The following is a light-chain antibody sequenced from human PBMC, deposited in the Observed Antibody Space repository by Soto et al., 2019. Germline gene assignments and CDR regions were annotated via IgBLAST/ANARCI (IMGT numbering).Light chain of an antibody. Sequence: QSALTQPPSASGSPGQSVTISCTGTSSDVGAYKYVSWYQQHPGTAPKLMIYEVSKRPSGVPDRFSGSKSGNTASLTVSGVQAEDEADYYCSSYAGSNTHVVFGGGTKLTVL. CDR2: EVS. CDR1: SSDVGAYKY. CDR3: SSYAGSNTHVV. V-gene: IGLV2-8*01. J-gene: IGLJ2*01.